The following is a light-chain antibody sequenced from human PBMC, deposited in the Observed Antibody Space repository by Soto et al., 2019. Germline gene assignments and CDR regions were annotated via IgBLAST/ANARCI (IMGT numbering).Light chain of an antibody. Sequence: QSALTQPPSASGTPGQRVITSCSGSNSNIGTYTVNWYQQLPGTAPKLLIYTDYQRPSGVPDRFSGSKSGTSASLAISGLQSEDEADYYCASWDDRLSGGVFGGGTKLTVL. CDR2: TDY. CDR3: ASWDDRLSGGV. J-gene: IGLJ3*02. V-gene: IGLV1-44*01. CDR1: NSNIGTYT.